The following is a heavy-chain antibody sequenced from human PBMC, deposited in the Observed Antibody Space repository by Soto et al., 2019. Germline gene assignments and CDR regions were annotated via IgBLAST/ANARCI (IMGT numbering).Heavy chain of an antibody. D-gene: IGHD3-9*01. CDR1: GFTFSSYW. CDR2: INSDGSST. Sequence: EGSLRLSCAASGFTFSSYWMHWVRQAPGKGLVWVSRINSDGSSTSYADSVKGRFTISRDNAKNTLYLQMNSLRAEDTAVYYCARAHPYYDILTGYYLYWGQGTLVTVSS. CDR3: ARAHPYYDILTGYYLY. V-gene: IGHV3-74*01. J-gene: IGHJ4*02.